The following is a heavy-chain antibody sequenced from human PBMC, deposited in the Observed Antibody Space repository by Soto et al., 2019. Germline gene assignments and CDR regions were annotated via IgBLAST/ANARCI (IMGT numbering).Heavy chain of an antibody. CDR1: VFTFSSYA. V-gene: IGHV3-30-3*01. J-gene: IGHJ4*02. CDR3: ARSHL. CDR2: ISYDGSNK. Sequence: PWWSLRLSCSASVFTFSSYAMHWVRQAPGKGLEWVAVISYDGSNKYYADSVKGRFTISRDNSKNTLYLQMNSLRAEDTAVYYCARSHLWGQGTLVTVSS.